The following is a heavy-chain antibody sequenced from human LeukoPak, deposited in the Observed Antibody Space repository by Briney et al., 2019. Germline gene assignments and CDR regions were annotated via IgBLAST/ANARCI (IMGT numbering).Heavy chain of an antibody. Sequence: GRSLRLSCAASGFTFDDYAMHWVRQAPGKGLEWVSGISWNSGSIGYADSVKGRFTISRDNAKNSLYLQMNSLRAEDTALYYCAKTVDYYDSSGYYSFDYWGQGTLDTVSS. CDR1: GFTFDDYA. D-gene: IGHD3-22*01. J-gene: IGHJ4*02. CDR2: ISWNSGSI. V-gene: IGHV3-9*01. CDR3: AKTVDYYDSSGYYSFDY.